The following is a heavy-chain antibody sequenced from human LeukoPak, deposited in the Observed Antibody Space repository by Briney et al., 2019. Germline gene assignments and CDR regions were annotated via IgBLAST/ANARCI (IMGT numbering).Heavy chain of an antibody. D-gene: IGHD1-14*01. CDR1: GFTFSSYW. Sequence: GGSLRLSCAASGFTFSSYWMHWVRQAPGKGLVWVSRIKSDGSGTTYADSVKGRFTISRDNAKDTLYLQMNSLRAEDTAVYFCAREFRKPSAGDWGQGTLVTVSS. CDR3: AREFRKPSAGD. CDR2: IKSDGSGT. V-gene: IGHV3-74*01. J-gene: IGHJ4*02.